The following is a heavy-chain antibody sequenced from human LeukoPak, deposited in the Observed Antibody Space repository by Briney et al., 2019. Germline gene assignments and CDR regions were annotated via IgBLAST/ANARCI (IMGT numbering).Heavy chain of an antibody. D-gene: IGHD5-18*01. Sequence: QSGGSLRLSCAASGFIFSYYGMHWVRQAPGKGLEWVAFIRYDETNIYYADSVKGRFTISRDNSKNTLFLQMNSLRVEDTAVYYCVKEVHHVGSPMAPPYYFDYWGQGTLVTVSS. CDR3: VKEVHHVGSPMAPPYYFDY. J-gene: IGHJ4*02. CDR1: GFIFSYYG. V-gene: IGHV3-30*02. CDR2: IRYDETNI.